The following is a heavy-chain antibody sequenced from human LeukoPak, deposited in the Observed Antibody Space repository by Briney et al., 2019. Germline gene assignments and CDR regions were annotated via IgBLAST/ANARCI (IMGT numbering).Heavy chain of an antibody. CDR1: GGSFSGYY. V-gene: IGHV4-34*01. Sequence: SETLSLTCAVSGGSFSGYYWSWIRQPPGKGLEWIGEINHSGRTNYNPSLKSRVTISVDTSKNQFSLNLSSVTDADTPVYYCARLAVYYYDSSGYPFWGQGTLVTVSS. D-gene: IGHD3-22*01. CDR2: INHSGRT. CDR3: ARLAVYYYDSSGYPF. J-gene: IGHJ4*02.